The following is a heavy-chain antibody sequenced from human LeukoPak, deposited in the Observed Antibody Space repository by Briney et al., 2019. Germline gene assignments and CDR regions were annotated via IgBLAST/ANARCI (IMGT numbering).Heavy chain of an antibody. Sequence: SETLSLTCTVSGDSMIDNNFYWGWTRQSPQKGLEWIGSIYYNGKSLYNPSLKSRVTISVDASKSQISLKLSSVTAADTAVYYCARGLFPYDYVWGSYRYTDAFDIWGQGTMVTVSS. CDR1: GDSMIDNNFY. CDR2: IYYNGKS. J-gene: IGHJ3*02. CDR3: ARGLFPYDYVWGSYRYTDAFDI. V-gene: IGHV4-39*07. D-gene: IGHD3-16*02.